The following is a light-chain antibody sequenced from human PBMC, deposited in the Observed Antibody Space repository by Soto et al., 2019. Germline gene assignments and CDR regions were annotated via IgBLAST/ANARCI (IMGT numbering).Light chain of an antibody. CDR3: VQFSHFPRT. CDR1: QNLVYSDGNTY. J-gene: IGKJ1*01. V-gene: IGKV2-24*01. Sequence: DIVLTQTPLSSPVTLGQPASISCRSSQNLVYSDGNTYLSWLQQRPGQPPRLLIYQISNRFSGVPDRFSGSGAGTDFTLTTSRVEAEDVGIYSCVQFSHFPRTFGQGTKVEIK. CDR2: QIS.